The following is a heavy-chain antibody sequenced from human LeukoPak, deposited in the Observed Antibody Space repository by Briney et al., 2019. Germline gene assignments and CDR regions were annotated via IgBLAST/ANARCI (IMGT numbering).Heavy chain of an antibody. CDR2: IYTSGST. Sequence: PSQTLSLTCTVSGGSISSGSYYWSWIRQPAGKGLEWVGRIYTSGSTNYNPSLKSRVTISVDTSKNQFSLKLSSVTAADTAVYYCARQEWLPTIDYWGQGTLVTVSS. CDR3: ARQEWLPTIDY. CDR1: GGSISSGSYY. V-gene: IGHV4-61*02. D-gene: IGHD5-12*01. J-gene: IGHJ4*02.